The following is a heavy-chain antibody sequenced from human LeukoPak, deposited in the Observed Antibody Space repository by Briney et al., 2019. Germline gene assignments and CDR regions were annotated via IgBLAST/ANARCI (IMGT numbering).Heavy chain of an antibody. CDR2: INHSGST. Sequence: SETLSLTCAVYGGSFSGYYWSWIRQPPGKGLEWIGEINHSGSTNYNPSLKSRVTISVDTSKNQFSLKLSSVTAADTAVYYCARLMRGSSSWYRDDAFDIWGQGTMVTVSS. CDR3: ARLMRGSSSWYRDDAFDI. V-gene: IGHV4-34*01. D-gene: IGHD6-13*01. CDR1: GGSFSGYY. J-gene: IGHJ3*02.